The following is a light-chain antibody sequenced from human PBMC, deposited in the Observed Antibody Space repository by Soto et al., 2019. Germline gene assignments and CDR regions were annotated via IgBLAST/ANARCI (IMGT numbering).Light chain of an antibody. J-gene: IGLJ2*01. Sequence: QSVLTQPPSVSGSPGQSVTISCTGTSTDFVSYNRVSWYQQPPGTAPKLIIYDASNRPSGLPDRFSGSKSGNTASLTISGLQAADEADYYCSSDTSTSAVLFGGGTKLTVL. CDR1: STDFVSYNR. V-gene: IGLV2-18*02. CDR3: SSDTSTSAVL. CDR2: DAS.